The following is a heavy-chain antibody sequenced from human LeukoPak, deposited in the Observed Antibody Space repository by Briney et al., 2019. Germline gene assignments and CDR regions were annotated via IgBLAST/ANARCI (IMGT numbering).Heavy chain of an antibody. V-gene: IGHV3-74*03. Sequence: GGSLRLSCAASGFTFSSYWMHWVRQAPGKGLVWVSHINSGGSDIMYADSVKGRFTVSRDNAKNTLYLQMNSLRAEDTAVYYCARATGSYYSLGYWGQGTLVTVSS. CDR1: GFTFSSYW. D-gene: IGHD1-26*01. CDR3: ARATGSYYSLGY. J-gene: IGHJ4*02. CDR2: INSGGSDI.